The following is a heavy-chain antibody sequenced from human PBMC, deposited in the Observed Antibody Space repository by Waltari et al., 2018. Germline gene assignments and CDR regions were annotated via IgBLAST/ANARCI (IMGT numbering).Heavy chain of an antibody. D-gene: IGHD2-15*01. J-gene: IGHJ6*02. CDR2: ITREGGRK. CDR1: GFTFSSYW. CDR3: ASHRPGGYGMDV. V-gene: IGHV3-74*01. Sequence: EVQLVESAGGLVPPGGSLRLSCSSSGFTFSSYWMHRVRQVPGKGVVWVSAITREGGRKRDAASVKGRLTISRDNAKNTLYLQMNSLRADDTAVYYCASHRPGGYGMDVWGHGTTVTVSS.